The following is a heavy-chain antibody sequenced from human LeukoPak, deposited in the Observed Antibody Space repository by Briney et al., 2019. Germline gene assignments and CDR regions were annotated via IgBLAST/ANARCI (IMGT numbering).Heavy chain of an antibody. CDR1: GGSISSSSYY. CDR2: IYHSGST. D-gene: IGHD1-26*01. Sequence: SETLSLTCTVSGGSISSSSYYWGWIRQPPGKGLEWIGSIYHSGSTYYNPSLKSRVTISVDTSKNQFSLKLSSVTAADTAVYYCARHKRVELAVLGWGQGTLVTVSS. CDR3: ARHKRVELAVLG. J-gene: IGHJ4*02. V-gene: IGHV4-39*01.